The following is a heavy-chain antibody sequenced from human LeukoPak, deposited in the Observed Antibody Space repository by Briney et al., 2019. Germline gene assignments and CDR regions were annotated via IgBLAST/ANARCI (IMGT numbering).Heavy chain of an antibody. Sequence: GGSLRLSCAASGFTFSSYGMHWVRQAPGKGLEWVAVIWYGGSNKYYADSVKGRFTISRDNAKNSLFLQMNSLRAEDTAVYYCARPGWVLVTATFLDYWGQGTLVTVSS. D-gene: IGHD2-15*01. CDR2: IWYGGSNK. CDR3: ARPGWVLVTATFLDY. J-gene: IGHJ4*02. V-gene: IGHV3-33*08. CDR1: GFTFSSYG.